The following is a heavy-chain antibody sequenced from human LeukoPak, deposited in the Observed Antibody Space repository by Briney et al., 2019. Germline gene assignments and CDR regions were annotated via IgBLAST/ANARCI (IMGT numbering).Heavy chain of an antibody. CDR3: ARGRITFGGVIVSLKY. CDR2: MNPNSGNT. D-gene: IGHD3-16*02. V-gene: IGHV1-8*02. CDR1: GYTFTGYY. Sequence: ASVKVSCKASGYTFTGYYMHWVRQATGQGLEWMGWMNPNSGNTGYAQKFQGRVTMTRNTSISTAYMELSSLRSEDTAVYYCARGRITFGGVIVSLKYWGQGTLVTVSS. J-gene: IGHJ4*02.